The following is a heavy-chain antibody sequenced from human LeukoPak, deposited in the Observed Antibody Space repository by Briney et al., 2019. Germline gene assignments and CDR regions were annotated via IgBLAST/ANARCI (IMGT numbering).Heavy chain of an antibody. CDR3: ARETTYRSVDY. CDR2: IYTSGST. J-gene: IGHJ4*02. Sequence: PSETLSLTCTVSGDSITNYFWNWIRQPAGKGLEWIGRIYTSGSTNYSPSLESRVTMSVDTSKNQFSLKVTSVTAADTAVYFCARETTYRSVDYWGQGTLVTVSS. CDR1: GDSITNYF. V-gene: IGHV4-4*07. D-gene: IGHD6-19*01.